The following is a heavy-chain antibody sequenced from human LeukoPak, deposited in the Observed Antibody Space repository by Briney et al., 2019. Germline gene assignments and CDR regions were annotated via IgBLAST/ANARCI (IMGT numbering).Heavy chain of an antibody. D-gene: IGHD4-17*01. CDR3: AKDRLVATVTTTGDHDY. CDR1: GFTFSTYA. V-gene: IGHV3-23*01. J-gene: IGHJ4*02. Sequence: GGSLRLSCAASGFTFSTYAMSWVRQAPGKGLEWVSAISGSGGSTYYADSVKGRFTISRDNSKNTLYPQMNSLRAEDTAVYYCAKDRLVATVTTTGDHDYWGQGTLVTVSS. CDR2: ISGSGGST.